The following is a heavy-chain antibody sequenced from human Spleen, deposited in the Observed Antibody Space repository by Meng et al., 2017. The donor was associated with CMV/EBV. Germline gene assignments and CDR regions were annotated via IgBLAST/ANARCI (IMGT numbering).Heavy chain of an antibody. V-gene: IGHV1-2*02. CDR1: GYNFSEYY. CDR3: AYHDYFDTSGYIDY. Sequence: KTCGYNFSEYYMQWVRQAPGQGLEWMGWMNPNNGDTNYAQKFQGRVTMTRDTSISTAYMEVERLKSDDTATYYCAYHDYFDTSGYIDYWGQGTLVTVSS. J-gene: IGHJ4*02. D-gene: IGHD3-22*01. CDR2: MNPNNGDT.